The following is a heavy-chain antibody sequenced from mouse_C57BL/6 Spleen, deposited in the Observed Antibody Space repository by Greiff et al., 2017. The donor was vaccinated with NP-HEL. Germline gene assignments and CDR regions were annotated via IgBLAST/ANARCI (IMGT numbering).Heavy chain of an antibody. CDR3: ARDFYDYDEGFAY. CDR1: GFTFSSYA. Sequence: EVKLVESGGGLVKPGGSLKLSCAASGFTFSSYAMSWVRQTPEKRLEWVATISDGGSYTYYPDNVKGRVTISRDNAKNNLYLQMSHLKSEDTAMYYCARDFYDYDEGFAYWGQGTLVTVSA. V-gene: IGHV5-4*01. J-gene: IGHJ3*01. CDR2: ISDGGSYT. D-gene: IGHD2-4*01.